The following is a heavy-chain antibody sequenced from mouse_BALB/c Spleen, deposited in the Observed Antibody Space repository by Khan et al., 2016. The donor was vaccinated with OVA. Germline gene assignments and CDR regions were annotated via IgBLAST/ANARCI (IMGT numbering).Heavy chain of an antibody. D-gene: IGHD2-2*01. Sequence: VQLKESGPGLVKPSESLSLTCTVTGYSITSDYAWNWIRQFPGNKLEWMGYISSTGSTSYNPSLKSRISIPRDTSKNQFFLQLKSVTTEDTATYYCARSPYYGYGYAMDCWGRGTSVTVSS. V-gene: IGHV3-2*02. CDR3: ARSPYYGYGYAMDC. J-gene: IGHJ4*01. CDR1: GYSITSDYA. CDR2: ISSTGST.